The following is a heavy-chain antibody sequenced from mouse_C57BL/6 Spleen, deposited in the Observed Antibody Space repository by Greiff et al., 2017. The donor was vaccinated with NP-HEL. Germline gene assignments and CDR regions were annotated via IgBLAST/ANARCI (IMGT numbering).Heavy chain of an antibody. D-gene: IGHD1-1*01. CDR2: ISGGGGNT. V-gene: IGHV5-9*01. CDR1: RFTFSSYT. CDR3: ARQGITTVVTMDY. J-gene: IGHJ4*01. Sequence: EVQGVESGGGLVKPGGTLKLSCAASRFTFSSYTMSWVRQTPEKRLEWVATISGGGGNTYYPDSVKGRFTISRDNAKNTLYLQMSSLRSEDTALYYCARQGITTVVTMDYWGQGTSVTVSS.